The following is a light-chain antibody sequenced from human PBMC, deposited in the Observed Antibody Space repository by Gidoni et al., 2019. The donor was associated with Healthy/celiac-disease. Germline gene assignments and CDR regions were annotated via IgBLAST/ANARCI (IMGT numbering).Light chain of an antibody. Sequence: QSALTQPASVSGSPGQSITISCTGTSSDVVGYHYVSWYQQHPGKAPKLMTYDVSNRPSGVSNRFSGSKSGNTASLTISGLQAEDEADYYCSSYTSSSTVVFGGGTKLTVL. J-gene: IGLJ2*01. CDR1: SSDVVGYHY. CDR3: SSYTSSSTVV. V-gene: IGLV2-14*03. CDR2: DVS.